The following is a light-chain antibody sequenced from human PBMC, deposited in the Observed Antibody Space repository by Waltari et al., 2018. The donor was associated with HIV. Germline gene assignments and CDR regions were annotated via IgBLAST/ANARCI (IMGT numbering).Light chain of an antibody. CDR1: QTLMGNPGNNY. CDR2: LAS. Sequence: DIVLTQSPLSLPVTPGEPASVSCRSNQTLMGNPGNNYLDWYLQTPGQSPQLLIYLASNRAPGVPDRFSGSGSGTDLSLTISTVEAEDVGVYYCMQTVQTPITFGQGTRLEMK. J-gene: IGKJ5*01. CDR3: MQTVQTPIT. V-gene: IGKV2-28*01.